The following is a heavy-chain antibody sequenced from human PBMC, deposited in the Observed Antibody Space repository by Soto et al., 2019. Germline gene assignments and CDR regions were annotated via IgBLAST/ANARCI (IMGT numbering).Heavy chain of an antibody. V-gene: IGHV1-18*01. Sequence: ASVKVSCKASGYTFTSYGISWVRQAPGQGLEWMGWISAYNGNTNYAQKLQGRVTMTTDTSTSTAYMELRSLRSDDTAVYYCARDRLAYYDFWSGPREFDPWGQGTLVTVSS. J-gene: IGHJ5*02. D-gene: IGHD3-3*01. CDR3: ARDRLAYYDFWSGPREFDP. CDR2: ISAYNGNT. CDR1: GYTFTSYG.